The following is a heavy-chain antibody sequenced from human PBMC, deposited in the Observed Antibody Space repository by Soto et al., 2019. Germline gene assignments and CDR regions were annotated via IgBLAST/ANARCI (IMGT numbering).Heavy chain of an antibody. CDR2: IYSGGST. D-gene: IGHD4-4*01. CDR1: GFTVSSNY. J-gene: IGHJ6*02. V-gene: IGHV3-66*01. CDR3: ARELYSNYYYYYYGMDV. Sequence: GGSLRLSCAASGFTVSSNYMSWVRQAPGKGLEWVSVIYSGGSTYYADSVKGRFTISRDNSKNTLYLQMNSLRAEDTAVYYCARELYSNYYYYYYGMDVWGQGTTVTVSS.